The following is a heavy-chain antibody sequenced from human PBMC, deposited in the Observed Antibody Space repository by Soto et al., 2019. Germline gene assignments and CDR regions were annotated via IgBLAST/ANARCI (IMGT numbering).Heavy chain of an antibody. V-gene: IGHV3-15*01. D-gene: IGHD2-2*01. CDR2: IKSKTDDGTT. CDR3: TTDSSSWAYYYYYGMDV. Sequence: GGSLRLSCTVSGFTFSNAWMTWVRQAPGKGLEWVGRIKSKTDDGTTDYAAPVKGRFTISRDDSRNTLYLQMNGLKTEDTAVYYCTTDSSSWAYYYYYGMDVWRQGTTVTVSS. CDR1: GFTFSNAW. J-gene: IGHJ6*02.